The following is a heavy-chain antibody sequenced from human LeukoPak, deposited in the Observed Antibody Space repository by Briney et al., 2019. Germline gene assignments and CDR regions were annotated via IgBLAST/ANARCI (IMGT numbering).Heavy chain of an antibody. J-gene: IGHJ4*02. CDR1: GFTFSNYW. V-gene: IGHV3-7*01. Sequence: GGSLRLSCAASGFTFSNYWMSWVRQAPGKGLEWVAKINKDGGDKYYVDSVKGRFTISRDNTKNSLYLQMSSLRVDDTAVYYCARDWYSSESDFTDFWGQGTLVTVPS. CDR2: INKDGGDK. CDR3: ARDWYSSESDFTDF. D-gene: IGHD3-10*01.